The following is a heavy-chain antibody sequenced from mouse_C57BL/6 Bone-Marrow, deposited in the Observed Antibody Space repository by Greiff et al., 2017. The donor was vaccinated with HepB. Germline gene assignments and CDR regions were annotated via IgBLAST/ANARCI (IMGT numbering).Heavy chain of an antibody. Sequence: QVQLQQSGAELVRPGTSVKMSCKASGYTFTNYWIGWAKQRPGHGLEWIGDIYPGGGYTNYNEKFKGKATLTADKSSSTAYMQFSSLTSEDSAIYYCARSGYGRYYAMDYWGQGTSVTVSS. V-gene: IGHV1-63*01. D-gene: IGHD1-1*01. CDR2: IYPGGGYT. CDR3: ARSGYGRYYAMDY. CDR1: GYTFTNYW. J-gene: IGHJ4*01.